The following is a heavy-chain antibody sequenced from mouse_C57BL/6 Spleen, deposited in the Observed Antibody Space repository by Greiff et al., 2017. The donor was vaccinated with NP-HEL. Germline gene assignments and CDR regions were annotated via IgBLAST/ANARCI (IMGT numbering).Heavy chain of an antibody. CDR2: IYPRSGNT. D-gene: IGHD2-4*01. J-gene: IGHJ2*01. CDR1: GYTFTSYG. Sequence: QVQLQQSGAELARPGASVKLSCKASGYTFTSYGISWVKQRTGQGLEWIGEIYPRSGNTYYNEKFKGKATMTADKSSSTAYMELRSLTSEDSAADFCARGEAYDYDTYWGQGTTLTVSS. CDR3: ARGEAYDYDTY. V-gene: IGHV1-81*01.